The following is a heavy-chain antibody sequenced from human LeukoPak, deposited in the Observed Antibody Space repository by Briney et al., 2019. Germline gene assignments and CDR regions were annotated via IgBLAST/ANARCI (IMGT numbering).Heavy chain of an antibody. CDR2: IKQDGSEK. Sequence: GGSLTLSCAASGFTFSSYWMSWVRPAPGKGLEWVANIKQDGSEKYYVDSVKGRFTISRDNSKNSLYLQMTSLRAEDTAVYYWANTLSGDFDYWGKGPLVTVSS. CDR1: GFTFSSYW. D-gene: IGHD3-3*01. J-gene: IGHJ4*02. V-gene: IGHV3-7*01. CDR3: ANTLSGDFDY.